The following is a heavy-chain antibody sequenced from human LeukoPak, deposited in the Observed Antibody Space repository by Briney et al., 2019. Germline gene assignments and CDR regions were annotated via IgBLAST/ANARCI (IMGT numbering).Heavy chain of an antibody. V-gene: IGHV3-30-3*01. CDR3: ARGSLGYGDNWFDP. CDR2: ISYDGSNK. CDR1: GFTFSSYA. J-gene: IGHJ5*02. D-gene: IGHD4/OR15-4a*01. Sequence: GGSLRLSCTASGFTFSSYAMHWVRQAPGKGLEWVAVISYDGSNKYYADSVKGRFTISRDNSKNTLYLQMNSLRAEDTAVYYCARGSLGYGDNWFDPWGQGTLVTVSS.